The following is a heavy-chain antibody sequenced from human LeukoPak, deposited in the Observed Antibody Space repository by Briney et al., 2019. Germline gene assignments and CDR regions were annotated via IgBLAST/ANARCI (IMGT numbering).Heavy chain of an antibody. CDR2: IYYSGST. CDR1: GGSIGSGGYY. D-gene: IGHD4-17*01. Sequence: TLSLTCTVSGGSIGSGGYYWSWIRQHPGQGLEWIGYIYYSGSTYYNPSLKSRVTISVDTSKNQFSLKLSSVTAADTAVYYCARDGVTTAVDYWGQGTLVTVSS. CDR3: ARDGVTTAVDY. J-gene: IGHJ4*02. V-gene: IGHV4-31*03.